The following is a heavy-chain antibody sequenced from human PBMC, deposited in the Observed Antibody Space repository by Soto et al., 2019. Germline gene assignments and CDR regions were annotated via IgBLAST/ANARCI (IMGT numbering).Heavy chain of an antibody. CDR1: GGSFSGYY. J-gene: IGHJ4*02. V-gene: IGHV4-34*01. D-gene: IGHD3-10*01. Sequence: PSETLSLTCAVYGGSFSGYYWSWIRQPPGKGLEWIGEINHSGSTNYNPSLKSRVTISVDTSKNQFSLKLSSVTAADTAVYYCAGDGYGSGTTRLDYWGQGTLVTVSS. CDR3: AGDGYGSGTTRLDY. CDR2: INHSGST.